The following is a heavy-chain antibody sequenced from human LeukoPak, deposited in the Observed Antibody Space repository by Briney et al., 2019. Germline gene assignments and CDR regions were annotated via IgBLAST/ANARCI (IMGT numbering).Heavy chain of an antibody. V-gene: IGHV3-53*01. Sequence: GGSLRLSCAASGFTISSNYMSWVRQAPGKGLEWVLVIYSGGSTYYADSVKGRFTISRDNSKNTLYLQMNGLRAEDTAVYYCARGVGATNPYFDYWGQGTLVTVSS. J-gene: IGHJ4*02. D-gene: IGHD1-26*01. CDR2: IYSGGST. CDR1: GFTISSNY. CDR3: ARGVGATNPYFDY.